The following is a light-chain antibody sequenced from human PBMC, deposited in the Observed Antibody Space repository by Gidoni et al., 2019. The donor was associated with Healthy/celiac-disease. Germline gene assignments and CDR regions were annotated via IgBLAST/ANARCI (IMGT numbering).Light chain of an antibody. CDR2: DAS. J-gene: IGKJ2*01. Sequence: EIVLTQSQATLSLSQGERATLSSRASQSVISYLAWYQQKPGHAPRLLIYDASNRATGIPARLSGSGSGTDFTITISSLEPEDVAVYYCQQRSNGKGYTFGQGTKLEIK. V-gene: IGKV3-11*01. CDR1: QSVISY. CDR3: QQRSNGKGYT.